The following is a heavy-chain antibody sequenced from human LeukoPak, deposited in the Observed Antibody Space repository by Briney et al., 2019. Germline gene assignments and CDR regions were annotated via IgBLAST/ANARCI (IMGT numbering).Heavy chain of an antibody. D-gene: IGHD4-11*01. J-gene: IGHJ4*02. Sequence: GGSLRLSCAAPGFTVSRYWMHWVRQAPGKGLVWVSRISDDGTRTIYADSVKGRFTISRDNSKNTLYLQMNSLRAEDTALYYCAKAGDHSYFDYWGQGTLVTVSS. CDR2: ISDDGTRT. CDR3: AKAGDHSYFDY. V-gene: IGHV3-74*01. CDR1: GFTVSRYW.